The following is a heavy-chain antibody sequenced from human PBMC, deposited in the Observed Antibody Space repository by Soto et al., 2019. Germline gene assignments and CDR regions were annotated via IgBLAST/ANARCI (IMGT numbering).Heavy chain of an antibody. Sequence: SETLSLTCTVSGGSMSGHYWSWIRQPPGKGLEWIGYIYYSGTTNYNSSLESRVTISVDTSKNQFSLKVTSVTAADTAVYFCARGGWYVDFWGQGTLVTVSS. D-gene: IGHD6-19*01. CDR1: GGSMSGHY. CDR3: ARGGWYVDF. CDR2: IYYSGTT. J-gene: IGHJ4*02. V-gene: IGHV4-59*11.